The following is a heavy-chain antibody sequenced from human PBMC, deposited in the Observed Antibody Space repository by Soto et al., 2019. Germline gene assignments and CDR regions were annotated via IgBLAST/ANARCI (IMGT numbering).Heavy chain of an antibody. CDR3: VRTSLVVAAATREDY. V-gene: IGHV3-74*01. D-gene: IGHD2-15*01. CDR2: INSDGSST. CDR1: GFTFSSNW. J-gene: IGHJ4*02. Sequence: EVQLVESGGGLVQPGGSLGLSCAASGFTFSSNWMHWVRQAPGKGLVWVSRINSDGSSTSYADSVRGRFTISRDNAKNTLYLQMNSLRAEDTAVYYCVRTSLVVAAATREDYWGQGTLVTVSS.